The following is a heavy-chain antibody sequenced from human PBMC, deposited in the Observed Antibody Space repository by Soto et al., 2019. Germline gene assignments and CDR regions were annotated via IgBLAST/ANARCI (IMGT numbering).Heavy chain of an antibody. J-gene: IGHJ4*02. CDR1: GFTFSNYA. CDR2: GTT. Sequence: EMQLLESGGGLVQPGESLRLSCAASGFTFSNYAMSWVRQAPGKGLEWVSSGTTYYAGSVKCRFTVSRDTSKNRLYLQMSSQRADDTAVYYCVRGASPYSGSSEGYFDYWGRGTLVTVSS. CDR3: VRGASPYSGSSEGYFDY. V-gene: IGHV3-23*01. D-gene: IGHD1-26*01.